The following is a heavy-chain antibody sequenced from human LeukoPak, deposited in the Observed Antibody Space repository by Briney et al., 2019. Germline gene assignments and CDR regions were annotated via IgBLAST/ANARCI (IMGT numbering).Heavy chain of an antibody. CDR2: VNWHGTT. CDR1: GFIFEDYT. V-gene: IGHV3-43*01. J-gene: IGHJ4*02. CDR3: AKDLTYESSGSVIDS. Sequence: GGSLRLSCAASGFIFEDYTMHWVRQVPGKTLEWVSLVNWHGTTYYADSLKGRFTISRDNSENSLYLQMDSLRTEDTAFYYCAKDLTYESSGSVIDSWGLGTLVTVSS. D-gene: IGHD3-22*01.